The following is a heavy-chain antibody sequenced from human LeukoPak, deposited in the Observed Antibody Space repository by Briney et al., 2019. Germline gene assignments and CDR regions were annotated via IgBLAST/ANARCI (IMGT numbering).Heavy chain of an antibody. CDR3: ASWSDPNDNNWNSRYYYYMDV. CDR2: IYHSGST. D-gene: IGHD1-7*01. J-gene: IGHJ6*03. Sequence: PSETLSLTCTVSGGSISSGGYYWSWIRQPPGKGLEWIGYIYHSGSTYYNPSLKSRVTISVDRSKNQFSLKLSSVTAADTAVYYCASWSDPNDNNWNSRYYYYMDVWGKGTTVTVSS. V-gene: IGHV4-30-2*01. CDR1: GGSISSGGYY.